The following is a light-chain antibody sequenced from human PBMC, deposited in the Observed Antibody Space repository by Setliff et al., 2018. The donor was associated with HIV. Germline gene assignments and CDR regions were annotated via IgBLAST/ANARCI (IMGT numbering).Light chain of an antibody. Sequence: PSASGTPGQRVTISCSGSSSNIGSNTVNWYQQLPGTAPKLLIYSNNQRPSGVPDRFSGSKSGTSASLAISGLQSEDGADYYCAAWDDSLNGYVFGTGTKVTVL. J-gene: IGLJ1*01. V-gene: IGLV1-44*01. CDR3: AAWDDSLNGYV. CDR2: SNN. CDR1: SSNIGSNT.